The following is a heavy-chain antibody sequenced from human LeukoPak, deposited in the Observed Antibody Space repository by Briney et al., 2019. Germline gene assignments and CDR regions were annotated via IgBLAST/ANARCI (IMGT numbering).Heavy chain of an antibody. D-gene: IGHD3-3*01. Sequence: SQTLSLTCTVSGGSISSGSYYWSWIRQPAGKGLEWIGRIYTSGSTNYNPSLKSRVTISVDTSKNQFSLKLSSVTAADTAVYYCARAGYYDFWSGYNYYYMDVWGKGTTVTVSS. CDR2: IYTSGST. CDR3: ARAGYYDFWSGYNYYYMDV. V-gene: IGHV4-61*02. CDR1: GGSISSGSYY. J-gene: IGHJ6*03.